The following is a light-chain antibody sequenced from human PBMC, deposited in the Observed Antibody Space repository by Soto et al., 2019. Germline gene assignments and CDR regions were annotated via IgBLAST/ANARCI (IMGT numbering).Light chain of an antibody. Sequence: ALTQPRSVSGSRGQSVTISCSGTSSDVGGYNYVSWYQQHPGKAPKLMIYDVSKRPSGVPDRFSGSKSGNTASLTISGLQAEDEADYYCCSYAGRYTYVFGTGTKVTVL. CDR3: CSYAGRYTYV. CDR1: SSDVGGYNY. V-gene: IGLV2-11*01. J-gene: IGLJ1*01. CDR2: DVS.